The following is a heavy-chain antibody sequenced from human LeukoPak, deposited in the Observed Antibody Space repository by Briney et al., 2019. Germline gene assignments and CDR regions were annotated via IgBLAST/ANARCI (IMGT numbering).Heavy chain of an antibody. CDR1: GFTFSSCS. CDR3: VRGTIAAAGIDY. Sequence: PGGSLRLSCAASGFTFSSCSMHWVRQAPGKGLVWVSRIKGDGSSISYADSVKGRFTIFRDNAKNTLFLQMDSLSAEDTAVYYCVRGTIAAAGIDYWGQGTLVTVSS. CDR2: IKGDGSSI. D-gene: IGHD6-13*01. J-gene: IGHJ4*02. V-gene: IGHV3-74*01.